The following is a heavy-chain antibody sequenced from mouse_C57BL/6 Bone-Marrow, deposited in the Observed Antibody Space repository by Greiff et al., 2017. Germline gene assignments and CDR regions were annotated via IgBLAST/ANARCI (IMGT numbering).Heavy chain of an antibody. CDR2: IFTRDGST. V-gene: IGHV1-85*01. D-gene: IGHD1-1*01. CDR3: ARLEFDGSSGDWYFDV. CDR1: GYTFTSYD. Sequence: VQLQQSGPELVKPGASVKLSCKASGYTFTSYDINWVKQRPGQGLEWIGWIFTRDGSTKYNEKFKGKATLTVYTSSSTAYMELHSLTSEDSAVYFCARLEFDGSSGDWYFDVWGTGTTVTVSS. J-gene: IGHJ1*03.